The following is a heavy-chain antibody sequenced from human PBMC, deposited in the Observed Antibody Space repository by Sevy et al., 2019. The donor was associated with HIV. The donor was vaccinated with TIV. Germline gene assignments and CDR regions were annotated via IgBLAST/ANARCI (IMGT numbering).Heavy chain of an antibody. J-gene: IGHJ4*02. CDR2: ISWNSGSI. V-gene: IGHV3-9*03. CDR3: AKARGSYGQGGYFDY. Sequence: GGSLRLSCAASGFTFDDYAMHWVRQAPGKGLEWVSGISWNSGSIGYADSVKGRFTISRDNAKNSLYLQMNSLRADDMALYYCAKARGSYGQGGYFDYWGQGTLVTVS. D-gene: IGHD1-26*01. CDR1: GFTFDDYA.